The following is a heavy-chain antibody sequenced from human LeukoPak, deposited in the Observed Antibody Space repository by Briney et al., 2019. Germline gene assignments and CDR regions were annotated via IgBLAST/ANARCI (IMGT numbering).Heavy chain of an antibody. V-gene: IGHV1-18*01. CDR2: ISAYNGNT. CDR1: DYTFTSYG. Sequence: GASVKVSCKASDYTFTSYGISWVRQAPGQGLEWMEWISAYNGNTNYAQKLQGRVTMTTDTSTSTAYMELRSLRSDDTAVYYCARDSPAGNVEAPYDSNGYRGAFDIWGQGTMVTVSS. CDR3: ARDSPAGNVEAPYDSNGYRGAFDI. D-gene: IGHD3-22*01. J-gene: IGHJ3*02.